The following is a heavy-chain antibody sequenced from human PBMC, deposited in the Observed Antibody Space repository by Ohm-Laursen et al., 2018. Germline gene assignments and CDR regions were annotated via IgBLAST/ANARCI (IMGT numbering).Heavy chain of an antibody. V-gene: IGHV4-59*07. Sequence: SDTLSLTCTVSGGSISGYYWSWIRQSPGKGLEWIGYIYHTGSTKYNPSLKSRVTISVDTSKNQFSLKLSSVTAADTAVYYCARALGGYPISYYYGMDVWGQGTTVTVSS. D-gene: IGHD7-27*01. CDR1: GGSISGYY. J-gene: IGHJ6*02. CDR3: ARALGGYPISYYYGMDV. CDR2: IYHTGST.